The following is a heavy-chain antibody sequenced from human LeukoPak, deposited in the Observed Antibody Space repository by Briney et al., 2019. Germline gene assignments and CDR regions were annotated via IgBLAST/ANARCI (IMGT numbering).Heavy chain of an antibody. CDR1: GYTFTSYG. CDR2: ISAYNGNT. D-gene: IGHD3-10*01. CDR3: ARHQTNNYGSGTPFDY. Sequence: GASVKVSCKASGYTFTSYGISWVRQAPGQGLEWMGWISAYNGNTNYAQKLQGRVTMTADTSTSTAYMELRSRRSDDTAVYYCARHQTNNYGSGTPFDYWGQGTLVSVSS. J-gene: IGHJ4*02. V-gene: IGHV1-18*01.